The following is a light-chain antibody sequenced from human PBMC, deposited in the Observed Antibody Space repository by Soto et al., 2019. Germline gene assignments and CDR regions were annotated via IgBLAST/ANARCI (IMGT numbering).Light chain of an antibody. V-gene: IGKV1-16*02. CDR3: QQYNTYPYT. CDR2: AAS. Sequence: DIQMTQSPSSLSASVGDRVTITCRASLGIANHLSWFQQKTGKVPKSLIYAASSLQSGLPSKFSGSGSGTDVTLTISSLQPEEFATYYCQQYNTYPYTFGQGTKLEIK. CDR1: LGIANH. J-gene: IGKJ2*01.